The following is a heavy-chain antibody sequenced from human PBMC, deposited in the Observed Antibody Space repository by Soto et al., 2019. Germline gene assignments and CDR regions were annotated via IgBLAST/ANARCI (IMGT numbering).Heavy chain of an antibody. CDR2: ISGDGHVI. D-gene: IGHD2-8*02. Sequence: GGSLRLSCEASGFNFNFYWMHWAREAPGKGLVWVSSISGDGHVITHADSVKGRFTVSRDNAKNTLYLQMNSLRAEDSAVYYCVREDCGGGLCKRFDYWGQGTPVTVSS. V-gene: IGHV3-74*01. CDR1: GFNFNFYW. J-gene: IGHJ4*02. CDR3: VREDCGGGLCKRFDY.